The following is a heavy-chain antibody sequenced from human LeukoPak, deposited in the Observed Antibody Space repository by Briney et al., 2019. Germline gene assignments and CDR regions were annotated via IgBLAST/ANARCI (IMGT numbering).Heavy chain of an antibody. J-gene: IGHJ2*01. D-gene: IGHD3-3*01. CDR3: ARRITIFGVVMRYFDL. Sequence: GGSLRLSCAASGFTFSSYWMSWVRQAPEKGLEWVANIKQDGSEKYYVDSVKGRFTISRDNAKNSLYLQMNSLRAEDTAVYYCARRITIFGVVMRYFDLWGRGTLVTVSS. CDR2: IKQDGSEK. V-gene: IGHV3-7*01. CDR1: GFTFSSYW.